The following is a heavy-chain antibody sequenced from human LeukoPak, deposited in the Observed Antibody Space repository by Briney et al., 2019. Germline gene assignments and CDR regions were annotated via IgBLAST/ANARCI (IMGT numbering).Heavy chain of an antibody. CDR1: GGSISSYY. CDR3: ARHFYDSSGYYYSDEGVYYFDY. CDR2: IYTSGST. V-gene: IGHV4-4*07. J-gene: IGHJ4*02. D-gene: IGHD3-22*01. Sequence: PSETLSLTCTVSGGSISSYYWSWIRQPAGKGLEWIGRIYTSGSTNYNPSLKSRVTISVDKSKNQFSLRLNSVTAADTAVYYCARHFYDSSGYYYSDEGVYYFDYWGQGTLVTVSS.